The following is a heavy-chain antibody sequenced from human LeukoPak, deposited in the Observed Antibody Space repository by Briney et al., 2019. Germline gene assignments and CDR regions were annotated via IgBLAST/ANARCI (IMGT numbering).Heavy chain of an antibody. V-gene: IGHV1-2*02. CDR3: ARVRAVGYCSGGSCYSAEYFQH. CDR2: INPNSGGT. Sequence: ASVKVSCKASGYTFTVYYMHWVRQAPGQGLEWMGWINPNSGGTNYAQKFQGRVTMTRDTSISTAYMELSRLRSDDTAAYYCARVRAVGYCSGGSCYSAEYFQHWGQGTLVTVSS. D-gene: IGHD2-15*01. J-gene: IGHJ1*01. CDR1: GYTFTVYY.